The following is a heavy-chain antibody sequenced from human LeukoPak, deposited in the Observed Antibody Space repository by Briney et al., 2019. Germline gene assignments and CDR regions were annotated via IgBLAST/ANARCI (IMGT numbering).Heavy chain of an antibody. CDR2: VYYSGPT. D-gene: IGHD3-10*01. Sequence: NASETLSLTCTVSSVSISSSGYYWGWVRQSPGKGLEWIGTVYYSGPTFYNPSLKSRVTVSVDTSKNQFSLKLRSVTAADTAVYYCARGRLLWFGDPRQTFDYWGQGTLVTVSS. CDR1: SVSISSSGYY. V-gene: IGHV4-39*01. J-gene: IGHJ4*02. CDR3: ARGRLLWFGDPRQTFDY.